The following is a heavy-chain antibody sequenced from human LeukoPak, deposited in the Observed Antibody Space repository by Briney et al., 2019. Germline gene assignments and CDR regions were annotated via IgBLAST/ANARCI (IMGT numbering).Heavy chain of an antibody. D-gene: IGHD4-17*01. CDR1: GGTFSSYA. J-gene: IGHJ4*02. V-gene: IGHV1-69*05. CDR2: IIPIFGTA. CDR3: AKGDYSNSYNY. Sequence: ASVKASCKASGGTFSSYAISWVRQAPGQGLEWMGRIIPIFGTANYAQKFQGRVTITTDESTSTAYMELSSLRSEDTAVYYCAKGDYSNSYNYWGQGTLVTVSS.